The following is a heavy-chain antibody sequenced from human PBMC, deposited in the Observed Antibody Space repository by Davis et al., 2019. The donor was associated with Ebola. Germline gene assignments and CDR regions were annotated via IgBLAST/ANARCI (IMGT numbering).Heavy chain of an antibody. Sequence: PGGSLRLSCAASGFTFSSYSMNWVRQAPGKGLEWVSSISSSSSYIYYADSVKGRFTISRDNAKNSLYLQMNSLRAEDTAVYYCARVYCSSTSCYFEMYYYYMDVWGKGTTVTVSS. V-gene: IGHV3-21*01. CDR2: ISSSSSYI. J-gene: IGHJ6*03. D-gene: IGHD2-2*01. CDR3: ARVYCSSTSCYFEMYYYYMDV. CDR1: GFTFSSYS.